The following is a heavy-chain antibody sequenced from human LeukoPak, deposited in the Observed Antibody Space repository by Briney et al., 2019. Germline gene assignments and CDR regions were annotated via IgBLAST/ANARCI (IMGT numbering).Heavy chain of an antibody. CDR2: INPNSGGT. Sequence: GASVKVSCKASGYTFTGYYMHWVRQAPGQGLEWMGWINPNSGGTNYAQKFQGRVTMTRDTPISTAYMELSRLRSDDTAVYYCARDSIAAAGADYWGQGTLVTVSS. D-gene: IGHD6-13*01. J-gene: IGHJ4*02. CDR3: ARDSIAAAGADY. V-gene: IGHV1-2*02. CDR1: GYTFTGYY.